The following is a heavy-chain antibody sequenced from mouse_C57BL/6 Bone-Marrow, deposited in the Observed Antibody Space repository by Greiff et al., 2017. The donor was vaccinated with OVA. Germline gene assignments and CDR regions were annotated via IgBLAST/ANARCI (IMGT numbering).Heavy chain of an antibody. CDR2: INSNGGST. J-gene: IGHJ2*01. CDR3: ARRSTMGFDY. CDR1: GFTFSSYY. Sequence: EVMLVESGGGLVKLGGSLKLSCAASGFTFSSYYMSWVRQTPEKRLELVAAINSNGGSTYYPDTVKGRFTISRDNAKNTLYLQMSSLKSEDTALYYCARRSTMGFDYWGQGTTLTVSS. V-gene: IGHV5-6-2*01. D-gene: IGHD2-1*01.